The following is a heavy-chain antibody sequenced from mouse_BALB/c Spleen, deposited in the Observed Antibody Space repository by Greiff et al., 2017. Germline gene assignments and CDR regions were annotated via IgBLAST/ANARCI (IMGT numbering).Heavy chain of an antibody. CDR2: ISSGGSYT. V-gene: IGHV5-9-3*01. J-gene: IGHJ4*01. D-gene: IGHD2-1*01. Sequence: EVQLVESGGGLVKPGGSLKLSCAASGFTFSSYAMSWVRQTPEKRLEWVATISSGGSYTYYPDSVKGRFTISRDNAKNTLYLQMSSLRSEDTAMYYCARKAYGNFMDYWGQGTSVTVSS. CDR3: ARKAYGNFMDY. CDR1: GFTFSSYA.